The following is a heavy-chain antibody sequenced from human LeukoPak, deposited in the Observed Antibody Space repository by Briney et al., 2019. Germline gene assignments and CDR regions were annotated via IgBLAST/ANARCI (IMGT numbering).Heavy chain of an antibody. Sequence: PGGSLRLSCAASGFTVSSNYMSWVRQAPGKGLEWVSVIYSGGSTYYADSVKGRFTISRDNSKNTLYLQMSSLRPEDTAVYYCVKDRWVDHWGQGTLVTVSS. CDR1: GFTVSSNY. CDR2: IYSGGST. V-gene: IGHV3-53*05. CDR3: VKDRWVDH. D-gene: IGHD6-13*01. J-gene: IGHJ4*02.